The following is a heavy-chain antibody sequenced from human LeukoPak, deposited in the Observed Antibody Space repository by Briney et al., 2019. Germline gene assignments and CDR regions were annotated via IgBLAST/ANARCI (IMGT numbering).Heavy chain of an antibody. CDR2: IYHTGST. CDR1: GASISGSGYY. D-gene: IGHD4-23*01. J-gene: IGHJ6*03. V-gene: IGHV4-39*07. Sequence: MTSETLSLTCAVSGASISGSGYYWGWIRQPPGMELQWIGNIYHTGSTYYNASLQSRVTISIDTSKNQFSLRLSSVTAADTAVYYCARSVMTTVAYYYYMDVWGKGTTVTVSS. CDR3: ARSVMTTVAYYYYMDV.